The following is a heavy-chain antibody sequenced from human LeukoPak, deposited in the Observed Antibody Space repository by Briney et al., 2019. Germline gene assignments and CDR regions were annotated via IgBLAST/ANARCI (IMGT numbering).Heavy chain of an antibody. V-gene: IGHV1-69*04. CDR1: GGTFSSYA. Sequence: VASLKVSCKASGGTFSSYAISWVRQAPGQGLEWMGRIIPIFGIANYAQKFRGRVTITADKSTSTAYMELSSMRSEDTALYSCAGDRGAAANNVFAPGGQGTLVTASS. CDR3: AGDRGAAANNVFAP. CDR2: IIPIFGIA. J-gene: IGHJ5*02. D-gene: IGHD2-2*01.